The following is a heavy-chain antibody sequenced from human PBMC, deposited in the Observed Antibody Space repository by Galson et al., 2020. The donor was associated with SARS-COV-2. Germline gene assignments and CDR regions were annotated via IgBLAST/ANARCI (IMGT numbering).Heavy chain of an antibody. V-gene: IGHV3-7*01. CDR3: AVIYHTDAFDI. D-gene: IGHD2-2*01. CDR1: GLRFSHYW. J-gene: IGHJ3*02. CDR2: INVDGTDQ. Sequence: TGGSLRLSCVVSGLRFSHYWMSWVRQAPGQGLEWVATINVDGTDQYYVDSVKGRFTFSRDNAKNSLYLQMNSLRAEDTAVYYCAVIYHTDAFDIWGQGTMVTVSS.